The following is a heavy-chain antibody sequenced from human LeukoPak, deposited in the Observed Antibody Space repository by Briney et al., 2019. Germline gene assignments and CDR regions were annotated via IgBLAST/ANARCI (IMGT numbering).Heavy chain of an antibody. V-gene: IGHV4-34*01. CDR3: ARARAVAGRTFGY. Sequence: SETLSLTCAVYGGSFSGYYWSWIRQPPGKGLEWIGEINHSGSTNYNPSLKSRVTISVDTSKNQFSLKLSSVTAADTAVYYCARARAVAGRTFGYWGQGALVTVSS. D-gene: IGHD6-19*01. J-gene: IGHJ4*02. CDR2: INHSGST. CDR1: GGSFSGYY.